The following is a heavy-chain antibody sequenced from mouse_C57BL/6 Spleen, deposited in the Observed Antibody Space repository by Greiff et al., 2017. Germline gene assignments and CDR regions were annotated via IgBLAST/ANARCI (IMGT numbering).Heavy chain of an antibody. V-gene: IGHV1-76*01. CDR1: GYTFTDYY. CDR3: ARMGGLWYPYARDY. CDR2: IYPGSGNT. D-gene: IGHD2-1*01. Sequence: VQLQESGAELVRPGASVKLSCKASGYTFTDYYINWVKQRPGQGLEWIARIYPGSGNTYYNEKFKGKATLTAEKSSSTAYMQLSSLTSEDSAVYFCARMGGLWYPYARDYWDQGASDTVSS. J-gene: IGHJ4*01.